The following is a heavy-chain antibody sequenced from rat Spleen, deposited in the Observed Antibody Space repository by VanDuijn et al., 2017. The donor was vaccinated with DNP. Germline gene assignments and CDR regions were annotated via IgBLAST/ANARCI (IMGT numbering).Heavy chain of an antibody. V-gene: IGHV5S23*01. CDR3: ARYITGIVFDY. D-gene: IGHD1-6*01. CDR2: ISSRGGST. CDR1: GFTFSDYD. Sequence: EVQLVESGGGLVQPGNSLKLSCAASGFTFSDYDMAWVRQAPPKGLEWVTAISSRGGSTYYRDSVKGRFTVSRDNTQSRLYLQMDSLRSEDTATYYCARYITGIVFDYWGQGVMVTVSS. J-gene: IGHJ2*01.